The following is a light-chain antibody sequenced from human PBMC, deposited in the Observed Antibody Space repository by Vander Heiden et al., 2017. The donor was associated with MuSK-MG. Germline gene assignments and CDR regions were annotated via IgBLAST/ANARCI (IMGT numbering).Light chain of an antibody. J-gene: IGKJ4*01. Sequence: DIQMTQSPSSLSATVGDRVTITCQASQDISNFLNWYQQKPGKAPKLLIYDASNLATGVPSRFSGSGSGTDFTFTISSRQPEDIAPYYCQRDNNLLKITFGGGTKVEIK. V-gene: IGKV1-33*01. CDR3: QRDNNLLKIT. CDR2: DAS. CDR1: QDISNF.